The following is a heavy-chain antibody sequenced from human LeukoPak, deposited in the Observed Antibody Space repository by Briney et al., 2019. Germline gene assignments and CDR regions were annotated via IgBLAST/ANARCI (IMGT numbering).Heavy chain of an antibody. CDR3: ARRGGDSGSYYYYGMDV. CDR2: IYPGDSGT. Sequence: GESLKISCKGSGYSFTSYWIGWVRQMPGKGLEWMGIIYPGDSGTRYSPSFQGQVTISADKSISTAYLQWSSLKASDTAMYYCARRGGDSGSYYYYGMDVWGQGTTVTVSS. J-gene: IGHJ6*02. CDR1: GYSFTSYW. V-gene: IGHV5-51*01. D-gene: IGHD1-26*01.